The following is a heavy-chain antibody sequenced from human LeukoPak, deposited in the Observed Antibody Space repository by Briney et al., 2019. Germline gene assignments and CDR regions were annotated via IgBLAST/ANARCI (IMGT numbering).Heavy chain of an antibody. CDR1: GGSFSGYY. D-gene: IGHD3-10*01. CDR2: INHSGST. Sequence: SETLSLTCAVYGGSFSGYYWSWIRQPPGKGLEWIGEINHSGSTNYNPSLKSRVTISVDTSKNQFSLKLSSVTAADTAVYYCASNYYGSGSYRGPNDYWGQGTLVTVSS. V-gene: IGHV4-34*01. CDR3: ASNYYGSGSYRGPNDY. J-gene: IGHJ4*02.